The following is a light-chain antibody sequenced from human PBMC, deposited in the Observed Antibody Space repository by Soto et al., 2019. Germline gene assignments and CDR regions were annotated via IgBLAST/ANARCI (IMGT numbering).Light chain of an antibody. J-gene: IGKJ3*01. V-gene: IGKV3-15*01. Sequence: EIVMTQSPATLSVSPGERATLSCRASQTVSSNLAWYQQKPGQAPRLLIHGASTRAAGIPARFSGSGSGTEFTLTISSLQSEDFAVYYCQLYNDWPPFTVGPGTRVDIK. CDR1: QTVSSN. CDR2: GAS. CDR3: QLYNDWPPFT.